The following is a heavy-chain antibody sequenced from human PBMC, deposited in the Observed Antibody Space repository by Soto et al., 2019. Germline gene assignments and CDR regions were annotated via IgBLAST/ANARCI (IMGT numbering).Heavy chain of an antibody. Sequence: PGGSLRLSCAASGFTFSSYGMHWVRQAPGKGLEWVAVISYDGSNKYYADSVKGRFTISRDNSKNTLYLQMNSLRAEDTAVYYCAKDRPAAMRYYYYGMDVWGQGTTVTVSS. CDR2: ISYDGSNK. V-gene: IGHV3-30*18. CDR3: AKDRPAAMRYYYYGMDV. D-gene: IGHD2-2*01. CDR1: GFTFSSYG. J-gene: IGHJ6*02.